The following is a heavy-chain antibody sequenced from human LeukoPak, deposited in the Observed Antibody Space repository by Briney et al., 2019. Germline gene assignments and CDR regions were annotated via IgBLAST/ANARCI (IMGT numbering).Heavy chain of an antibody. Sequence: GRSLRLSCAASGFTFSSYGMHWVRQAPGKGLEWVAVIRYDGSNKYYADSVKGRFTISRDNSKNTLYLQMNSLRAEDTAVYYCAKDHQHSGYATGDYWGQGTLVTVSS. CDR3: AKDHQHSGYATGDY. J-gene: IGHJ4*02. V-gene: IGHV3-33*06. D-gene: IGHD5-12*01. CDR1: GFTFSSYG. CDR2: IRYDGSNK.